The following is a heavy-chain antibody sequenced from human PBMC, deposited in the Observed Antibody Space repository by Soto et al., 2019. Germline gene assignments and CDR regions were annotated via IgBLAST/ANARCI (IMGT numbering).Heavy chain of an antibody. J-gene: IGHJ4*02. CDR3: AKDLHSSGWAAYNFDY. D-gene: IGHD6-25*01. V-gene: IGHV3-30-3*01. Sequence: LRLSCAASGFPFSSYAMHWVRQAPGKGLEWVAVISYDGSNKYYADSVKGRFTISRDNSKNTLYLQMNSLRAEDTAVYYCAKDLHSSGWAAYNFDYWGQGTLVTVSS. CDR2: ISYDGSNK. CDR1: GFPFSSYA.